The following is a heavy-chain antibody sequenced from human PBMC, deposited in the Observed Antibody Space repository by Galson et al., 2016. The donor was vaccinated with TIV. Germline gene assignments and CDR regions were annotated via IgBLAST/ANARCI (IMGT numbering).Heavy chain of an antibody. V-gene: IGHV1-18*01. J-gene: IGHJ4*02. D-gene: IGHD6-25*01. CDR2: ISGYNGNT. CDR3: VRDTPSLLAAATMDY. CDR1: GYIFNNFG. Sequence: SVKVSCKASGYIFNNFGVSWVRQAPGQGLEWMARISGYNGNTNYAQSLQGRVTLTTDTSTSTAYMELRSLRSDDTAVYYCVRDTPSLLAAATMDYWGQGTLVTVSS.